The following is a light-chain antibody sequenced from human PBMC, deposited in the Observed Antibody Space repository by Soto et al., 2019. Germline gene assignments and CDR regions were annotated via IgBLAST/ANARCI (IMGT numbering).Light chain of an antibody. CDR3: KQLDTFPPFGT. CDR2: GAS. CDR1: QGIRSY. J-gene: IGKJ4*01. V-gene: IGKV1-9*01. Sequence: INSRASQGIRSYLAWYQQRPGKAPELLIYGASTLRPGGASRFSGSGFGTEFTLTISMLQPQDCATDLCKQLDTFPPFGTFGGGTKVDI.